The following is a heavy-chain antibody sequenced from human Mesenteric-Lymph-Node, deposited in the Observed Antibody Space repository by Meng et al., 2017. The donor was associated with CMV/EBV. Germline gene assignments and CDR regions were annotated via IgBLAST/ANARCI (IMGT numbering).Heavy chain of an antibody. D-gene: IGHD6-19*01. CDR3: AHRGIAVAGAQYFQH. J-gene: IGHJ1*01. CDR1: FSHSTSGGG. CDR2: IYWDDEK. Sequence: FSHSTSGGGVGWIRQPPGKALEWLAVIYWDDEKRYSPSLKSRLTITKDTSKDQVVFTMSNMDPVDTGTYFCAHRGIAVAGAQYFQHWGQGTLVTVSS. V-gene: IGHV2-5*02.